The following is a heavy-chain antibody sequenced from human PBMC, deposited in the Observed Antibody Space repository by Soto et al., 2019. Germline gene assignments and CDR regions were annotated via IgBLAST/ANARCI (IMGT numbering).Heavy chain of an antibody. CDR3: ASGSTMTKMDY. CDR1: CYSISGGFY. D-gene: IGHD4-17*01. CDR2: IYHTGNT. V-gene: IGHV4-38-2*01. Sequence: PSETLSLTCAVSCYSISGGFYWGWVRQPPGKGLEWIGSIYHTGNTYQSPSLKSRVTTSVDTSENQLSLKLSSITAADTAVYYCASGSTMTKMDYWGQGTLVTVSS. J-gene: IGHJ4*02.